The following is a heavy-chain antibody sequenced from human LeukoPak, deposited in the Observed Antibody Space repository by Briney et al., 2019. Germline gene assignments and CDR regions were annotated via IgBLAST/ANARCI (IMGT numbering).Heavy chain of an antibody. J-gene: IGHJ4*02. D-gene: IGHD5-24*01. CDR3: AGSRDGYLFDY. Sequence: ASVKVSCKASGTTLSAFYMHWLRQAPGQGLEWMGWFNPNIDGTSSAQNFQGRVTMTRDTSISTAYMELSRLRSDDTALYFCAGSRDGYLFDYWGQGALVTVSS. CDR2: FNPNIDGT. V-gene: IGHV1-2*02. CDR1: GTTLSAFY.